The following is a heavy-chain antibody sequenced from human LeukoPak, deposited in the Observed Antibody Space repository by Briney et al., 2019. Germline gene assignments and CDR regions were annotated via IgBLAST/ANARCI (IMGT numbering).Heavy chain of an antibody. CDR3: ASGGYSSSWYAFDI. J-gene: IGHJ3*02. V-gene: IGHV5-51*01. CDR1: GXKFTNYW. Sequence: XKISCKGSGXKFTNYWIGWVRQVPGKGVEGMGIIYPGESDTRYSPSFEGQVTISADKSISTAYLRWSSLKASDTAMYYCASGGYSSSWYAFDIWGQGTMVTVSS. D-gene: IGHD6-13*01. CDR2: IYPGESDT.